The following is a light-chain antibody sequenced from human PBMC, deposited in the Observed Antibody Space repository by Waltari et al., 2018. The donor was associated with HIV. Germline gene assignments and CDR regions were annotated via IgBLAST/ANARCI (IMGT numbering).Light chain of an antibody. V-gene: IGLV4-60*03. Sequence: QPVLTQSSSASASLGSSVKLTCTMDRGTSSNIVTWHRQQPGKAPRYPMKLDGSGRCSSASSVPDRFSRSSSGADLYLTITDLQTDVELDYYCETSDTNTVVFGGGTKMTGL. J-gene: IGLJ3*02. CDR2: LDGSGRC. CDR1: RGTSSNI. CDR3: ETSDTNTVV.